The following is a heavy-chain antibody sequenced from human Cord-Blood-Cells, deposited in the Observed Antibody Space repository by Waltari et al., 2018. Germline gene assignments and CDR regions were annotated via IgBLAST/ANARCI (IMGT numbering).Heavy chain of an antibody. J-gene: IGHJ4*02. Sequence: EVQLVESGGGLVQPGRSLRLSCAASGFTFDDYAMHWVRQAPGKGLEWVSGISWKSGSIGYADSVKGRFTISRDNAKNSLYLQMNSLRAEDTALYYCAKGRLYSSSSSFDYWGQGTLVTVSS. D-gene: IGHD6-6*01. CDR2: ISWKSGSI. V-gene: IGHV3-9*01. CDR1: GFTFDDYA. CDR3: AKGRLYSSSSSFDY.